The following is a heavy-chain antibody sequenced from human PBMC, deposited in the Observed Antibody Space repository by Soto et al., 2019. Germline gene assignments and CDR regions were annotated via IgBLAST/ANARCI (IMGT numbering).Heavy chain of an antibody. CDR1: GYTFTSYG. D-gene: IGHD3-22*01. J-gene: IGHJ5*02. CDR2: ISAYNGNT. Sequence: ASVKVSCKASGYTFTSYGISWVRQAPGQGLEWMGWISAYNGNTSYAQKLQGRVTMTTDTSTSTAYMELRSLRSDDTAVYYCARDTPTYYYDSSGGGNRFDPWGQGTLVTV. CDR3: ARDTPTYYYDSSGGGNRFDP. V-gene: IGHV1-18*04.